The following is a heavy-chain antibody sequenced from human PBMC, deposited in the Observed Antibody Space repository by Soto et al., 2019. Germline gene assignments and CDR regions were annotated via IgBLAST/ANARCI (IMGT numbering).Heavy chain of an antibody. CDR2: FDPEDGET. CDR1: GYTLTELS. CDR3: ATDRGIAVAGKHYYYGMDV. D-gene: IGHD6-19*01. Sequence: ASVKVSCTVSGYTLTELSMHWVRQAPGKGLEWMGGFDPEDGETIYAQKFQGRVTMTEDTSTDTAYMELSSLRSEDTAVYYCATDRGIAVAGKHYYYGMDVWGQGTTVTVSS. V-gene: IGHV1-24*01. J-gene: IGHJ6*02.